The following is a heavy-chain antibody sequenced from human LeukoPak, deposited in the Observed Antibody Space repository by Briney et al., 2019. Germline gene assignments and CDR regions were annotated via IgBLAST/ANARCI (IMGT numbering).Heavy chain of an antibody. D-gene: IGHD2-15*01. CDR1: GYRFTNYW. CDR3: AIGRFCSGGYCYPDYFDY. J-gene: IGHJ4*02. CDR2: IYPGDSDT. V-gene: IGHV5-51*04. Sequence: GESLKISCKGSGYRFTNYWIGWVRQMPGKGLEWMGIIYPGDSDTRYSPSFQGQVTISADKPISTAYLQWSSLKASDTAMYYCAIGRFCSGGYCYPDYFDYWGQGTLVTVSS.